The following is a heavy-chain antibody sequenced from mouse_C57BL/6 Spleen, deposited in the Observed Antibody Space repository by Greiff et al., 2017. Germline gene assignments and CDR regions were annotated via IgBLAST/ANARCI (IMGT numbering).Heavy chain of an antibody. CDR1: GYTFTSYW. J-gene: IGHJ1*03. V-gene: IGHV1-55*01. Sequence: QVQLQQPGAELVKPGASVKMSCKASGYTFTSYWITWVKRRPGQGLEWIGDIYPGSGSTNYNEKFKSKATLTVDTSSSTAYMQLSSLTSEDSAVYYCARRDWDAWYFDVWGTGTTVTVSS. D-gene: IGHD4-1*01. CDR2: IYPGSGST. CDR3: ARRDWDAWYFDV.